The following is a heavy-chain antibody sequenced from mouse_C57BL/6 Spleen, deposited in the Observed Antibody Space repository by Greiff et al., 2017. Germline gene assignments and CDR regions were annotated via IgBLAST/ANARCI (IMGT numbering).Heavy chain of an antibody. V-gene: IGHV1-55*01. CDR1: GYTFTSYW. J-gene: IGHJ3*01. D-gene: IGHD2-4*01. CDR3: ARAYYDYQVSWFAY. Sequence: QVQLKQPGAELVKPGASVKMSCKASGYTFTSYWITWVKQRPGQGLEWIGDIYPGSGSTNYNEKFKSKATLTVDTSSSTAYMQLSSLTSEDSAVYYCARAYYDYQVSWFAYWGQGTLVTVSA. CDR2: IYPGSGST.